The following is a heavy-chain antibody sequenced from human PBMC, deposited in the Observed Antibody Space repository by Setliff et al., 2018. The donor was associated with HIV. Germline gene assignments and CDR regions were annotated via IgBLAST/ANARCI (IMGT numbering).Heavy chain of an antibody. D-gene: IGHD2-15*01. Sequence: SETLSLTCTVSGGSISGHYWSWIRQTPGKGLEWIGYVYSNGNTDYNPSLKSRVAMSVDTSRNQFSLKLTSVTAADTAVYYCARRPIKGYGPFDSWGPGTLVTVS. CDR3: ARRPIKGYGPFDS. CDR1: GGSISGHY. J-gene: IGHJ4*02. CDR2: VYSNGNT. V-gene: IGHV4-4*08.